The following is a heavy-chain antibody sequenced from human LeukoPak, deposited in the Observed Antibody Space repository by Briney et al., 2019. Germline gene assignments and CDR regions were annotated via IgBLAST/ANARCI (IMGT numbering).Heavy chain of an antibody. D-gene: IGHD3-22*01. CDR2: IRYDGSSK. J-gene: IGHJ4*02. Sequence: GGSLRLSCAASGFTFSSYGMSWVRQAPGKGLEWVSFIRYDGSSKYYADSVKGRFTISRDNAKNTLYLQMNSPRAEDTAVYYCARDPPGYYMIDYWGKGTLVTVSS. V-gene: IGHV3-30*02. CDR1: GFTFSSYG. CDR3: ARDPPGYYMIDY.